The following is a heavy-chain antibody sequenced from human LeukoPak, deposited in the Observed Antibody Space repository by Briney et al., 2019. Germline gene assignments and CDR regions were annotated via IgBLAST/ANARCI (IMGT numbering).Heavy chain of an antibody. D-gene: IGHD5-24*01. CDR1: TDSFNDYY. CDR2: IYYNGNS. J-gene: IGHJ4*02. Sequence: PSETLSLRCSVFTDSFNDYYWNWVRQPPGKGLEWIGYIYYNGNSNYNPSLKSRVTISVDTSKNGLSLKLTSVTAADTAIYFCARDGGLQSHFDYWGQGTLVTVSS. CDR3: ARDGGLQSHFDY. V-gene: IGHV4-59*01.